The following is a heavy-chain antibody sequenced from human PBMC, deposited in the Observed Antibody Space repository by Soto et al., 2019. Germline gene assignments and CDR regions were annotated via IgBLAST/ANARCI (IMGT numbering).Heavy chain of an antibody. CDR3: ARHCDNWNYGSRGPGWFDP. CDR2: IYYSGST. V-gene: IGHV4-39*01. CDR1: GGSISSSSYY. D-gene: IGHD1-7*01. Sequence: QLQLQESGPGLVKPSETLSLTCTVSGGSISSSSYYWGWIRQPPGKGLEWIGSIYYSGSTYYNPSLKSRVTISVDTSKNQFSLKLSSVTAADTAVYYCARHCDNWNYGSRGPGWFDPWGQGTLVTVSS. J-gene: IGHJ5*02.